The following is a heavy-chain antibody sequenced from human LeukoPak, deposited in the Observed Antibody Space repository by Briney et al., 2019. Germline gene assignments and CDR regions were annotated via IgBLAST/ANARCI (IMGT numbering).Heavy chain of an antibody. CDR2: ISGSGGST. J-gene: IGHJ6*02. CDR3: AKRPWGLYYYYGMDV. D-gene: IGHD7-27*01. V-gene: IGHV3-23*01. CDR1: GFTFSSYA. Sequence: GGSLRLSCAASGFTFSSYAMSWVRQAPGKGLEWVSAISGSGGSTYYADSMKGRFTISRDNSKNTLYLQMNSLRAEDTAVYYCAKRPWGLYYYYGMDVWGQGTTVTVSS.